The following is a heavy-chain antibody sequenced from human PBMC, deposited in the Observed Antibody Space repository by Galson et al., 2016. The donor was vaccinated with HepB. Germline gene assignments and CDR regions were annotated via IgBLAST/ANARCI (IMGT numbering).Heavy chain of an antibody. V-gene: IGHV5-51*01. J-gene: IGHJ3*02. D-gene: IGHD5-24*01. CDR1: GYSFSTNW. CDR2: IYPGDSDD. CDR3: ARHMRGSAGYSDALDI. Sequence: QSGAEVKKSGESLKISCKGSGYSFSTNWIGWVRQVPGKGLEWMGVIYPGDSDDRYSPSLQGQVTLSADKSTRTAYLQWSSLKASDAAMYYCARHMRGSAGYSDALDIWGQGTMVIVSS.